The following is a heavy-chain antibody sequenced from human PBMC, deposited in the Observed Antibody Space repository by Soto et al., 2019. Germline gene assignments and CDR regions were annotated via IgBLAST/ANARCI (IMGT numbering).Heavy chain of an antibody. V-gene: IGHV4-4*02. D-gene: IGHD3-9*01. CDR2: IYHSGST. CDR3: ARDRRLVIDGPYYYGMDV. CDR1: GGSISSSNW. J-gene: IGHJ6*02. Sequence: TSETLSLTCAVSGGSISSSNWWSWVRQPPAKGLEWIGEIYHSGSTNYNPSLKSRVTISVDKSKNQFSLKLSSVTAADTAVYYCARDRRLVIDGPYYYGMDVWGQGTTVTVSS.